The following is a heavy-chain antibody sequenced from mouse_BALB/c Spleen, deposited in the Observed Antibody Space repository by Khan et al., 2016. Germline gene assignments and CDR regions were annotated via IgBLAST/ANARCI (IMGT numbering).Heavy chain of an antibody. CDR3: ASRGGSSWHFGL. D-gene: IGHD1-1*01. V-gene: IGHV1-39*01. CDR2: IDPYYGVT. Sequence: VQLQQPGPELEKPGASVKISCKASGYSFTGYNMNWVQQSNGKSLEWIGNIDPYYGVTSYNQQFKGKATLTVDKSSSTAYMQLTSLTSEDPAVYYCASRGGSSWHFGLRGPGTTVTVSS. J-gene: IGHJ1*01. CDR1: GYSFTGYN.